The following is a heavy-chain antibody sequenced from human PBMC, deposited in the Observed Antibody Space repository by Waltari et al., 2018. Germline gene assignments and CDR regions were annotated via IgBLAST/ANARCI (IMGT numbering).Heavy chain of an antibody. V-gene: IGHV3-74*01. CDR3: ARETTRQYLDY. Sequence: EVQLVESGGGLVQPGGSLRLSCAASGFTFSSYWMHWVRQAPGKGLVWGSRINRDGSSTSYADSVKGRFTISRDNAKNTLYLQMNSLRAEDTAVYYCARETTRQYLDYWGQGTLVTVSS. CDR2: INRDGSST. J-gene: IGHJ4*02. D-gene: IGHD4-4*01. CDR1: GFTFSSYW.